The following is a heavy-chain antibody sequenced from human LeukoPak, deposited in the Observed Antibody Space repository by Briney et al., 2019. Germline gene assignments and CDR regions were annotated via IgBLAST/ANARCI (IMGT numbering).Heavy chain of an antibody. CDR3: VRDQADHFDSSGYSPY. D-gene: IGHD3-22*01. CDR2: IKQDGSEK. CDR1: GFTFSNYW. V-gene: IGHV3-7*01. J-gene: IGHJ4*02. Sequence: PGGSLRLSCAASGFTFSNYWMGWVRQAPGKGLEWVANIKQDGSEKYYVDSVKGRFTISRDNPKNSLFLQMNSLRVEDTAVHYCVRDQADHFDSSGYSPYWGQGTLVTVSS.